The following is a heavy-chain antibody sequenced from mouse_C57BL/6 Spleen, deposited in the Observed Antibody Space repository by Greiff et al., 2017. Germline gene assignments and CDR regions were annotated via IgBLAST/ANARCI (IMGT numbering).Heavy chain of an antibody. D-gene: IGHD2-2*01. J-gene: IGHJ3*01. CDR1: GYSITSGYY. CDR3: ARDYYGYPWFAY. V-gene: IGHV3-6*01. CDR2: ISYDGSN. Sequence: EVKLVESGPGLVKPSQSLSLTCSVTGYSITSGYYWNWIRQFPGNKLEWMGYISYDGSNNYNPSLKNRISITRDTSKNQFFLKLNSVTTEDTATHYCARDYYGYPWFAYWGQGTLVTVSA.